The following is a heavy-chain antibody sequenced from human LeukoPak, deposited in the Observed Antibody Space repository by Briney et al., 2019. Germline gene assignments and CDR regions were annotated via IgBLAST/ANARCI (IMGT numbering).Heavy chain of an antibody. CDR3: ARVKSYYYDSSGYYGDGYYYFDY. Sequence: SQTLSLTCTVSGGSISSGDYYWSWIRQPPGKGLEWIGYIYYSGSTYYNPSLKSRVTISVDTSKNQFSLKLSSVTAADTAVYYCARVKSYYYDSSGYYGDGYYYFDYWGQGTLVTVSS. CDR2: IYYSGST. D-gene: IGHD3-22*01. V-gene: IGHV4-30-4*01. CDR1: GGSISSGDYY. J-gene: IGHJ4*02.